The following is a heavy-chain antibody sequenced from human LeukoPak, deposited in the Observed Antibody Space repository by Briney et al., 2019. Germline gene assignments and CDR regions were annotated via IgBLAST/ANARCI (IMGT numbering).Heavy chain of an antibody. Sequence: GGSLRLSCAASGFTFSSYSMNWVRQAPGKGLEWISYISSSGSTIYYADSVKGRFTISRDNAKKSLYLQMNSLRAEDTAVYYCARKGYFSDDGFDIWGQGTMVTVSS. D-gene: IGHD2-15*01. CDR1: GFTFSSYS. CDR3: ARKGYFSDDGFDI. V-gene: IGHV3-48*04. J-gene: IGHJ3*02. CDR2: ISSSGSTI.